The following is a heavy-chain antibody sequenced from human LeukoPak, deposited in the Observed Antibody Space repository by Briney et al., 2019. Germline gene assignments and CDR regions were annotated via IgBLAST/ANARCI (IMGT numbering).Heavy chain of an antibody. J-gene: IGHJ4*02. V-gene: IGHV1-2*06. CDR1: GYTFTGYY. Sequence: ASVKVSFTASGYTFTGYYMHWVRQAPGQGLEWMGRINPNSGGTNYAQKFQGRVTMTRDTSISTAYMELSRLRSDDTAVYYCATGYDFWSGYYLDYWGQGTLVTVSS. D-gene: IGHD3-3*01. CDR2: INPNSGGT. CDR3: ATGYDFWSGYYLDY.